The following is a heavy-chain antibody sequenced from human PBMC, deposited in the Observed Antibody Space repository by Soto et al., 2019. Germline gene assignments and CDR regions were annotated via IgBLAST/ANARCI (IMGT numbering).Heavy chain of an antibody. Sequence: QLQLQESGPGLVKPSETLSLTCTVSGGSISNDNYFWGWIRQPPGKGLEWIGTIYYSGTTYYNPSLRSRVTLSVDTSKNQYSLKLSSMTAADTAVYYCATYGGTTARRFDSWGQGTLVTVSS. CDR3: ATYGGTTARRFDS. V-gene: IGHV4-39*01. J-gene: IGHJ4*02. D-gene: IGHD6-6*01. CDR1: GGSISNDNYF. CDR2: IYYSGTT.